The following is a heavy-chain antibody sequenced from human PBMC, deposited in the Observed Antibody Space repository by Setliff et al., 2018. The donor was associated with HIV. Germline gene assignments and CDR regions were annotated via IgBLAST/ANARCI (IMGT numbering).Heavy chain of an antibody. D-gene: IGHD4-4*01. CDR3: SRSRNLDY. CDR2: INAANGDT. J-gene: IGHJ4*02. V-gene: IGHV1-3*01. Sequence: ASVKVSCKASGYSFTKYGIQWVRQAPGQRLEWMGLINAANGDTKYSQKFQARLTFTRDTSASTVCMELSSLRSEDTAMYYCSRSRNLDYWGQGTLVTVSS. CDR1: GYSFTKYG.